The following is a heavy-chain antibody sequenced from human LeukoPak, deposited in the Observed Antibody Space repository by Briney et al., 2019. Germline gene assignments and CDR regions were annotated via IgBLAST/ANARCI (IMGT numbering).Heavy chain of an antibody. V-gene: IGHV4-59*08. CDR1: GGSISGYY. CDR2: IYNSGIT. D-gene: IGHD4-11*01. J-gene: IGHJ5*01. CDR3: ARSVPSLDYLFDS. Sequence: SETLCLTCTVSGGSISGYYWTWIRQLPGKGLEWIGYIYNSGITNYNPSLKSRVTVSVDTSKNQFSLRLTSVTAADTAVYYCARSVPSLDYLFDSWGHGTLVTVSS.